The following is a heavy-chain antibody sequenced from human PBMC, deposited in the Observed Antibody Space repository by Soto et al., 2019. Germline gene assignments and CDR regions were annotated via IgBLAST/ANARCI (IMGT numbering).Heavy chain of an antibody. CDR1: GFTFSSYG. V-gene: IGHV5-51*01. CDR2: IYPGDSDI. Sequence: GGSLRLSCAASGFTFSSYGMHWVRQMPGKGLEWMGIIYPGDSDIRYSPSFQGQVTISADKSINTAYLQWSSLKASDTAMYYCARHQWFDYWGQGTLVTVSS. J-gene: IGHJ4*02. CDR3: ARHQWFDY. D-gene: IGHD2-8*01.